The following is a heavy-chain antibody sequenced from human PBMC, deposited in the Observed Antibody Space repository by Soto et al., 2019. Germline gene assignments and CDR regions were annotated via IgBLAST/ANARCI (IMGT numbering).Heavy chain of an antibody. CDR2: VSHRGST. CDR1: GGSISSSSFY. Sequence: TLSLTCTVSGGSISSSSFYWGWVRQPPGKGLEWIGSVSHRGSTYYNPSLTSRVTISVDTSKNHFSLKLNSVTAADTAVYYCVSPYNFYFMEVWGKGTPVTVSS. CDR3: VSPYNFYFMEV. V-gene: IGHV4-39*02. D-gene: IGHD3-16*01. J-gene: IGHJ6*03.